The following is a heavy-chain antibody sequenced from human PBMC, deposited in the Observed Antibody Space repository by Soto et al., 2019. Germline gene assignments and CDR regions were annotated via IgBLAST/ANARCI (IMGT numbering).Heavy chain of an antibody. CDR2: IYWDDDK. Sequence: QITLKESGPTLVKPTQTLTLTCTFSGFSLSTSGVGVGWIRQPPGKALEWLALIYWDDDKRYSPSLKSRLTITKDTSKNQVVLTMTNMDPVDTATYYCARHRGYYYDSSGYYPDYWGQGTLVPVSS. CDR1: GFSLSTSGVG. D-gene: IGHD3-22*01. CDR3: ARHRGYYYDSSGYYPDY. V-gene: IGHV2-5*02. J-gene: IGHJ4*02.